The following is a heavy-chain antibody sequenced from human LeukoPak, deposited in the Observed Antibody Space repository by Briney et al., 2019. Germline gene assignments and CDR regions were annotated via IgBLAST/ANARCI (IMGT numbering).Heavy chain of an antibody. Sequence: ASVKVSCKASGGTFSSYAISWVRQAPGQGLEWMGGIIPIFGTANYAQKFQGRVTITADESTSTAYMELSSVRSEDTAVYYCARDGYLNGHDYWGQGTLVTVSS. CDR3: ARDGYLNGHDY. CDR2: IIPIFGTA. J-gene: IGHJ4*02. D-gene: IGHD5-12*01. V-gene: IGHV1-69*01. CDR1: GGTFSSYA.